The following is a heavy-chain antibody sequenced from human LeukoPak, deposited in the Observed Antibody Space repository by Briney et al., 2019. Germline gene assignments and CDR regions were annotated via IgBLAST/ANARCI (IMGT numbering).Heavy chain of an antibody. CDR1: GFTFTSSA. CDR2: IVVGSGNT. D-gene: IGHD5-18*01. Sequence: AVKVSCKASGFTFTSSAVQWVRQARGRRLEWIGWIVVGSGNTNYAQMFQGRVTITRDMSTSTAYMELSSLRSEDTAVYYCAAPSRIQLDYWGQGTLVTVSS. CDR3: AAPSRIQLDY. V-gene: IGHV1-58*01. J-gene: IGHJ4*02.